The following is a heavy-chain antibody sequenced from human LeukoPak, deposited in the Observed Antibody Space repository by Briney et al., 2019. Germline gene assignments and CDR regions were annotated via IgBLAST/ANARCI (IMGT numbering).Heavy chain of an antibody. J-gene: IGHJ6*02. Sequence: ASVKVSCKASGYTFTGYYMHWVRQAPGQGLEWMGWINPNSGGTNYAQTFQGRVTMTRDTSISTAYMELSRLRSDDTAVYYCARDRGQIAAAFDGDYYYYGMDVWGQGTTVTVSS. CDR1: GYTFTGYY. V-gene: IGHV1-2*02. CDR3: ARDRGQIAAAFDGDYYYYGMDV. D-gene: IGHD6-13*01. CDR2: INPNSGGT.